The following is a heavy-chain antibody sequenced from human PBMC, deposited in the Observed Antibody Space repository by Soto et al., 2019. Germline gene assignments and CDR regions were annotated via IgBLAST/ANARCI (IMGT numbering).Heavy chain of an antibody. CDR2: ISPDGGRT. CDR1: GYTFTSYY. D-gene: IGHD3-10*01. CDR3: ATRVPGHY. J-gene: IGHJ4*02. Sequence: QVQLVKSGAEVKKPGASVKVSCKASGYTFTSYYMHWVRPAPGQGLELMGIISPDGGRTSYAQKFQSRVTMTRDTSTSTVYMELSSLRSEDTAVYYCATRVPGHYWGQGTLVTVSS. V-gene: IGHV1-46*01.